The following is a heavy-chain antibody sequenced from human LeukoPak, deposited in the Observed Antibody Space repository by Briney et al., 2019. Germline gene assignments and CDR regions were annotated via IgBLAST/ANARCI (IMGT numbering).Heavy chain of an antibody. CDR2: ITNSGGGT. D-gene: IGHD2-21*02. Sequence: GGSLRLSCAASGFTFSNYAMSWVRQAPGKGLEWVSGITNSGGGTFYADSVKGRFTISRDNSKNTLYLQMNNLRAEDTAIYYCAKKGAVTARGYFNYWGKETLVTVSS. CDR3: AKKGAVTARGYFNY. J-gene: IGHJ4*02. V-gene: IGHV3-23*01. CDR1: GFTFSNYA.